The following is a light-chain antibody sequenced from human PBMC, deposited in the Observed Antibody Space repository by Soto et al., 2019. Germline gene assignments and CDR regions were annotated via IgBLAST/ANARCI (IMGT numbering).Light chain of an antibody. J-gene: IGLJ1*01. Sequence: QPASVSGSPGQSITISCTGTSSDVGGYNFVSWYQQHPGKAPKLMIYEVSDRPSGVSNRFSGSKSGNTASLTISGLQAEDEADYYCSSSTSSSTRVFGTGTKLTVL. CDR1: SSDVGGYNF. V-gene: IGLV2-14*01. CDR2: EVS. CDR3: SSSTSSSTRV.